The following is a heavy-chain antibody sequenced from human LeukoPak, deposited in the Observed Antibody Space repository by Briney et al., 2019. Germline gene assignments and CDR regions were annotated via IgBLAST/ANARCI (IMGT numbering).Heavy chain of an antibody. Sequence: SGTLSLTCAVSGGSISSSNWWSWVRQPPGKGLEWIGEIYHSGSTNYNPSLKSRVTISVDKSKNQFSLKLSSVTAADTAVYYCASSAMYSSGRYPGSFDYWGQGTLVTVSS. CDR1: GGSISSSNW. CDR3: ASSAMYSSGRYPGSFDY. CDR2: IYHSGST. D-gene: IGHD6-19*01. J-gene: IGHJ4*02. V-gene: IGHV4-4*02.